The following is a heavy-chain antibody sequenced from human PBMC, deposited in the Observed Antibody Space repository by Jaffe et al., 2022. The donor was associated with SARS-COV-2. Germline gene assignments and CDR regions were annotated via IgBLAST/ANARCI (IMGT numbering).Heavy chain of an antibody. CDR1: GFTFDDYA. J-gene: IGHJ4*02. D-gene: IGHD5-18*01. Sequence: EVQLVESGGGLVQPGRSLRLSCAASGFTFDDYAMHWVRQAPGKGLEWVSGISWNSGSIGYADSVKGRFTISRDNAKNSLYLQMNSLRAEDTALYYCAKGSAQLWLHRSASPFDYWGQGTLVTVSS. V-gene: IGHV3-9*01. CDR2: ISWNSGSI. CDR3: AKGSAQLWLHRSASPFDY.